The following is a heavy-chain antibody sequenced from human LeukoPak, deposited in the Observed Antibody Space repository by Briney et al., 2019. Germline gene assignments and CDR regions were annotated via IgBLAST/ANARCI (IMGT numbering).Heavy chain of an antibody. D-gene: IGHD3-22*01. V-gene: IGHV3-9*01. CDR2: ISWNSGSI. Sequence: PGRSLRLSCAASRFTFDDYAMHWVRQAPGKGLEWVSGISWNSGSIGYADSVKGRFTISRDNAKNSLYLQMNSLRAEDTALYYCAKDPYYDSTPYYFDYWGQGTLVTVSS. CDR1: RFTFDDYA. CDR3: AKDPYYDSTPYYFDY. J-gene: IGHJ4*02.